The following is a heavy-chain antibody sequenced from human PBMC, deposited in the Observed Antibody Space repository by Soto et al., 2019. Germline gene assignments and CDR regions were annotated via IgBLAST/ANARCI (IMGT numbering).Heavy chain of an antibody. CDR2: VSYDESHV. CDR3: PKEMFPQTVPINSSGWGAS. J-gene: IGHJ5*02. CDR1: GFTLSTFG. D-gene: IGHD6-6*01. Sequence: QVQLVESGGVVVQPGRSGRLSCAASGFTLSTFGIHWVRQAPGKVLEWVARVSYDESHVYYADSVKGRFAFSRDISKHTVYMQMDSLRGEDTAIYYCPKEMFPQTVPINSSGWGASWGEGTPVTVSS. V-gene: IGHV3-30*18.